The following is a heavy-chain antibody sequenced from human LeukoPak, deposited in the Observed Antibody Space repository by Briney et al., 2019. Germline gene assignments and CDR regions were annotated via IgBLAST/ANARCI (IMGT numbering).Heavy chain of an antibody. J-gene: IGHJ3*02. CDR3: AKDAAMVSDAFDI. V-gene: IGHV3-9*01. CDR2: ISWNSGSI. Sequence: GRSLRLSCAASGFTFDDYAMHWVRQAPGKGLEWVSGISWNSGSIGYADSVKGRFTISRDNGKNSLYLQMNSLRAEDTALYYCAKDAAMVSDAFDIWGQGTMVTVSS. CDR1: GFTFDDYA. D-gene: IGHD5-18*01.